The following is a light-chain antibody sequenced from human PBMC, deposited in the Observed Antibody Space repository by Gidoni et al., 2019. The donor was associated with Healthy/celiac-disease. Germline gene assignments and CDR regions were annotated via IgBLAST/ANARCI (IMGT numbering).Light chain of an antibody. CDR2: WAS. Sequence: DIVMTQAPDSLAVSLGERATINCKSSQSVLYSSNNKHYLAWYQQNPGQPPKLLIYWASTRESGVPDRFSGSGSGTYFTLTLRSLQAEDVAVYYCQQYYSTPLTFGPGTKVDIK. CDR1: QSVLYSSNNKHY. CDR3: QQYYSTPLT. J-gene: IGKJ3*01. V-gene: IGKV4-1*01.